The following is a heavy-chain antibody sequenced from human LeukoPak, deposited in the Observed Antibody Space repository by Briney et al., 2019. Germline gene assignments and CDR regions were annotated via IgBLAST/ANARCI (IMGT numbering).Heavy chain of an antibody. V-gene: IGHV3-7*03. CDR1: GFTFSSYW. J-gene: IGHJ6*04. CDR2: IKQDGSEK. Sequence: GGSLRLSCAPSGFTFSSYWMSWVRKAPGKGLEWVANIKQDGSEKYYVDSVKGRFTISRDNAKNSLYLQMNSLRAEDTAVYYCARKAYGLDVWGKGTTVTVSS. CDR3: ARKAYGLDV.